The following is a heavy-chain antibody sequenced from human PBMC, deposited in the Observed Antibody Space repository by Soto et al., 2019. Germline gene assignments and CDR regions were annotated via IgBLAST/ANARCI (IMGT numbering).Heavy chain of an antibody. V-gene: IGHV2-5*02. Sequence: QITLKESGPTLVKPTQTLTLTCSFSGFSLSTNRVAVACIRQPPGKALEFLALKYWDDDRRYSPSLKTRLSITKDTSKNQVVLKMTNMDPADTATYFCARTPYDSADYKRVAWYFDSWGPGTLVTVSS. CDR1: GFSLSTNRVA. CDR2: KYWDDDR. CDR3: ARTPYDSADYKRVAWYFDS. D-gene: IGHD3-22*01. J-gene: IGHJ2*01.